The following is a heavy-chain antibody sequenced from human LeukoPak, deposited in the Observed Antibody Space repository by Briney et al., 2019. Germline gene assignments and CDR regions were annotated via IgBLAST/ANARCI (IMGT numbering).Heavy chain of an antibody. Sequence: GGSLRLSCAASGFTFSSYGMHWVHQAPGKGLEWVAVISYDGSNKYYADSVKGRFTISRDNSKNTLYLQLNSLRAEDTAVYYCARDRYYGMDVWGQGTTVTVSS. CDR3: ARDRYYGMDV. CDR2: ISYDGSNK. J-gene: IGHJ6*02. CDR1: GFTFSSYG. V-gene: IGHV3-30*03.